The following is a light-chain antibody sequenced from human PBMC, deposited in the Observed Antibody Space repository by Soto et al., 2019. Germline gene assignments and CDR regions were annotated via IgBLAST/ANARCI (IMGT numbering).Light chain of an antibody. Sequence: QSVLTQPASVSGSPVQSITISCTGTSSDVGGYNYVSWYQQHPGKAPKLMIYEVSNRPSGVSNRFSGSKSGNTASLTISGTQAEDESDYYCSSYTSSSTDVFGTGTKVTVL. CDR1: SSDVGGYNY. V-gene: IGLV2-14*01. J-gene: IGLJ1*01. CDR3: SSYTSSSTDV. CDR2: EVS.